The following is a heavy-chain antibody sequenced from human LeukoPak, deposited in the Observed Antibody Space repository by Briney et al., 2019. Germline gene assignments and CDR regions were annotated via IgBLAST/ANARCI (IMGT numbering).Heavy chain of an antibody. J-gene: IGHJ4*02. CDR3: ARHYCSSTSCYYFDY. V-gene: IGHV5-51*01. CDR2: IYPGDSDT. Sequence: GESLKISCKGSGYSLTSYWIGWVRQMPGKGLEWMGIIYPGDSDTRYSPSFQGQVTISADKSISTAYLQWSSLKASDTAMYYCARHYCSSTSCYYFDYWGQGTLVTVSS. D-gene: IGHD2-2*01. CDR1: GYSLTSYW.